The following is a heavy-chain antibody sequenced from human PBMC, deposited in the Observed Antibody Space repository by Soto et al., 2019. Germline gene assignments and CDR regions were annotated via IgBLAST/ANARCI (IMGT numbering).Heavy chain of an antibody. V-gene: IGHV4-34*01. Sequence: SETLSLTCAVYGGSFSGYYWSWIRQPPGKGLEWIGEINHSGSTNYNPSLKSRVTISVDTSKNQFSLKLSSVTAADTAVYYCARGDCSSTSCYAYYFDHWGQGTLVTVSS. D-gene: IGHD2-2*01. CDR1: GGSFSGYY. CDR2: INHSGST. CDR3: ARGDCSSTSCYAYYFDH. J-gene: IGHJ4*02.